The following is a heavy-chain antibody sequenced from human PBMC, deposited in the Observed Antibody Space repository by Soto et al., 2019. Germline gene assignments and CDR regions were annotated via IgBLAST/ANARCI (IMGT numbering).Heavy chain of an antibody. J-gene: IGHJ4*02. CDR1: GFTFSSYA. D-gene: IGHD3-22*01. CDR2: ISGSGGST. V-gene: IGHV3-23*01. Sequence: GSLRLSCAASGFTFSSYAMSWVRQAPGKGLEWVSAISGSGGSTYYADSVKGRFTISRDNSKNTLYLQMNSLRAEDTAIYYCAKDLPRRRLYYDSSGAGFDYWGQGTLVTVSS. CDR3: AKDLPRRRLYYDSSGAGFDY.